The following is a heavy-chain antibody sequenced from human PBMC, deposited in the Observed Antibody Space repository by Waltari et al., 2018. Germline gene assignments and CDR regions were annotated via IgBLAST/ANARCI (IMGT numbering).Heavy chain of an antibody. Sequence: QVQLVQSGAEVKKPGASVKVSCKVSGYTLTDFPMHRVRQAPGKGLEWMGGFDPEDGETIYAQKFQGRVTMTEDTSTDTAYMELSSLRSEDTAVYYCATDLKYYDSSGFLYWGQGTLVTVSS. CDR3: ATDLKYYDSSGFLY. J-gene: IGHJ4*02. D-gene: IGHD3-22*01. CDR2: FDPEDGET. CDR1: GYTLTDFP. V-gene: IGHV1-24*01.